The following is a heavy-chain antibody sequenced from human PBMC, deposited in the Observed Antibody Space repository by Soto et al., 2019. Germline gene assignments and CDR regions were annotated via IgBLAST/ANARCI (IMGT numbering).Heavy chain of an antibody. V-gene: IGHV1-2*02. Sequence: QVQLVQSGAEVKKPGASVKVSCKASGYTFTGYYMHWVRQAPGQGLEWMGWINPNSGGTNYAQKFQGRVTMTRDTSISTAYMELGRLRSDDTAVYYCASGVAVAGRRADFDYWGQGTLVTVSS. CDR1: GYTFTGYY. D-gene: IGHD6-19*01. CDR2: INPNSGGT. CDR3: ASGVAVAGRRADFDY. J-gene: IGHJ4*02.